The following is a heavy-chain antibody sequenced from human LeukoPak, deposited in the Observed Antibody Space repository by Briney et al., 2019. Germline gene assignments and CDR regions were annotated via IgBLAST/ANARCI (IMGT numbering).Heavy chain of an antibody. CDR1: GGTFSSYA. V-gene: IGHV1-69*13. J-gene: IGHJ4*02. CDR3: ARVYRGYSFWYFDY. CDR2: IIPIFGTA. Sequence: ASVKVSCKASGGTFSSYAISWVRQAPGQGLEWMGGIIPIFGTANYAQKFQGRVTITADESTSTAYMELSSLRSEDTAVYYCARVYRGYSFWYFDYWGQGTLVTVSS. D-gene: IGHD5-18*01.